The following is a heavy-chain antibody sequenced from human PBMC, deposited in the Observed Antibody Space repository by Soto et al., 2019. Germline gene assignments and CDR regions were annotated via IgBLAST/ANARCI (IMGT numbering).Heavy chain of an antibody. CDR3: AKAKPYCSSTSCYAMDYYDYYMDV. CDR2: ISYDGSNK. D-gene: IGHD2-2*01. CDR1: GFTFSSYG. Sequence: GGSLRLSCAASGFTFSSYGMHWVRQAPGKGLEWVAVISYDGSNKYYADSVKGRFTISRDNSKNTRYLQMNSLRAEDTAVYYCAKAKPYCSSTSCYAMDYYDYYMDVWGKGTTVTVSS. V-gene: IGHV3-30*18. J-gene: IGHJ6*03.